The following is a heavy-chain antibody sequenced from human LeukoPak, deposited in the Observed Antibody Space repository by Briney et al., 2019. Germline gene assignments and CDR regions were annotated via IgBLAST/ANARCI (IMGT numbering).Heavy chain of an antibody. CDR3: TRNGLWSLDY. Sequence: SGTLSLTCAVSGGSINNDIWWSWVRQPPGEGLEWIGGIHPSGLTSYKPSLKSRVTISLDKSSNQFSLRLNSVTAADTAVYYCTRNGLWSLDYWGQGTLVTVSS. CDR1: GGSINNDIW. J-gene: IGHJ4*02. D-gene: IGHD2-21*01. CDR2: IHPSGLT. V-gene: IGHV4-4*02.